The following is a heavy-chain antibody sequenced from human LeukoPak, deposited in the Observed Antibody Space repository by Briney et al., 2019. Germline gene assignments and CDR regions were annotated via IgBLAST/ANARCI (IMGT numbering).Heavy chain of an antibody. CDR2: VSTGSNYI. Sequence: PGGSLRLSCTASGFTFSSYSLNWVRQAPGKGLEWVSSVSTGSNYIYYADSVKGRFTISRDNDKNSLYLQMNSLRVEGTAVYYCARVFRPSLTVFIRGAFDIWGQGTMVTVSS. V-gene: IGHV3-21*01. D-gene: IGHD3/OR15-3a*01. J-gene: IGHJ3*02. CDR3: ARVFRPSLTVFIRGAFDI. CDR1: GFTFSSYS.